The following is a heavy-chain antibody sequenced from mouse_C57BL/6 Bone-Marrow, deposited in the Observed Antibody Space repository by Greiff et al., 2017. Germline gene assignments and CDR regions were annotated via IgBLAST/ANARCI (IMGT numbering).Heavy chain of an antibody. CDR3: ARGGRNRYFDV. J-gene: IGHJ1*03. Sequence: VQLQQPGAELVKPGASVKLSCKASGYPFTSYWMHWVKQRPGQGLEWIGMIHPNSGSTNYNEKFKSKATLTVDKSSSTAYMQISSLTAEDSAVYYCARGGRNRYFDVWGTGTTVTVSS. CDR2: IHPNSGST. D-gene: IGHD3-3*01. V-gene: IGHV1-64*01. CDR1: GYPFTSYW.